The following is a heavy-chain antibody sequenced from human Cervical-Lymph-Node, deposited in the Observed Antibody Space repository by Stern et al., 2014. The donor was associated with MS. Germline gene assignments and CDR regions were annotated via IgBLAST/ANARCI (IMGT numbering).Heavy chain of an antibody. Sequence: EVQLVESGGGLVQPGGSLRLSCAASGFTFSSYWMTWVRQAPGKGLEWVANIKQDGSEKYYADSVKGRFTISRDNAKRSLHLQMKSLRADDAAVYYCAREASSTTFAGLGGPWGQGTLVTVSS. CDR3: AREASSTTFAGLGGP. CDR2: IKQDGSEK. V-gene: IGHV3-7*01. CDR1: GFTFSSYW. D-gene: IGHD1-1*01. J-gene: IGHJ5*02.